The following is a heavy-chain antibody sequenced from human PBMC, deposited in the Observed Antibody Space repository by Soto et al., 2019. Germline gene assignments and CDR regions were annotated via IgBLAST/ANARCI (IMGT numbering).Heavy chain of an antibody. Sequence: ASVKVSCKASGYTFTGYAMHWVRQAPGQRLEWMGWINAGNGNTKYSQKFQGRVTITRDTSASAAYMELSSLRSEDTAVYYCARAVAVDADFDYWGQGTLVTLSS. J-gene: IGHJ4*02. D-gene: IGHD6-19*01. CDR3: ARAVAVDADFDY. CDR1: GYTFTGYA. CDR2: INAGNGNT. V-gene: IGHV1-3*01.